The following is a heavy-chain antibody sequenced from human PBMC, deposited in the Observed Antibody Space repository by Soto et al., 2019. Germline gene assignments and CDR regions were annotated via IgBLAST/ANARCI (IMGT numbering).Heavy chain of an antibody. CDR3: AASIFYYGMDV. CDR2: IYPGDSDT. Sequence: CWRGAEGNCVDHGSGWMRKMPGKGLEWMGIIYPGDSDTKYNPSFQGQVTISADKSITTTYLRWTSLKASDTAIYYCAASIFYYGMDVWGQGTTVTVSS. J-gene: IGHJ6*02. CDR1: EGNCVDHG. V-gene: IGHV5-51*01.